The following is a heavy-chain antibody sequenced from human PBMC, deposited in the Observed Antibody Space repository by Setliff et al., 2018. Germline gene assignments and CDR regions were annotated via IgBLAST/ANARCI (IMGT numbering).Heavy chain of an antibody. V-gene: IGHV4-61*10. Sequence: TSETLSLTCTVSGESIDSVATGNHYWNWIRQPVGKGLEWIGHIFLTGSTDYDPSFRSRATISLDTSKNQFSLNLSSVTAADTAVYYCARDRATVIRGVTSFFYYYMDVWGGGTTVTVSS. CDR3: ARDRATVIRGVTSFFYYYMDV. D-gene: IGHD3-10*01. CDR1: GESIDSVATGNHY. J-gene: IGHJ6*03. CDR2: IFLTGST.